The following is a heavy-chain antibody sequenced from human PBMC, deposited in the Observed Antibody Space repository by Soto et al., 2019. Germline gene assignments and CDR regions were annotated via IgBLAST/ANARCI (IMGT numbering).Heavy chain of an antibody. CDR3: ARGDGPTGAFDY. CDR1: GYTFTSYY. D-gene: IGHD4-17*01. CDR2: INPSGGSK. Sequence: QVQLVQSGAEVKKPGASVKVSCKASGYTFTSYYMHWVRQAPGQGLEWMGIINPSGGSKSHAQKFQGRVTMTRDTSTNTVYMELSSLRSEDTAVYYCARGDGPTGAFDYWGQGTLVTVSS. V-gene: IGHV1-46*01. J-gene: IGHJ4*02.